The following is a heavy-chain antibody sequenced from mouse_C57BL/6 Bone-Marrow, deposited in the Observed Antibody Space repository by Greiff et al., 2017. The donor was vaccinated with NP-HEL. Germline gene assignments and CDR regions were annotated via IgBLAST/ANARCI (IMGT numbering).Heavy chain of an antibody. D-gene: IGHD2-4*01. CDR2: IYPRSGNT. CDR3: ARGGDYDRVHYFDY. V-gene: IGHV1-81*01. CDR1: GYTFTSYG. J-gene: IGHJ2*01. Sequence: QVQLQQSGAELARPGASVKLSCKASGYTFTSYGISWVKQRTGQGLEWIGEIYPRSGNTYYNEKFKGKATLTADKSSSTAYMELRSLTSEDSAVYFCARGGDYDRVHYFDYWGQGTTLTVSS.